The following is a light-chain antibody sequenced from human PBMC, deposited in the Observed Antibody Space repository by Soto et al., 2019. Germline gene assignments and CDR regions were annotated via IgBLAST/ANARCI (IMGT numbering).Light chain of an antibody. J-gene: IGLJ1*01. CDR1: SSNIGAGYD. CDR2: GST. Sequence: QSVLSQPPSVSGAPGQRVTISCTGSSSNIGAGYDAHWFQQVPGTAPKLLIYGSTNRPSGVPDRFSGSKSGTSASLAITGLRAEDEADYYCQSYDSSLGGNYVFGTGTKVTVL. CDR3: QSYDSSLGGNYV. V-gene: IGLV1-40*01.